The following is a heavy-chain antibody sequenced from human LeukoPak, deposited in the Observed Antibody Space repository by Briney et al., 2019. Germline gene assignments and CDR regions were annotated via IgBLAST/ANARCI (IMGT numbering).Heavy chain of an antibody. J-gene: IGHJ4*02. CDR3: VKDSNYDFWSGYHKGFDN. CDR2: ISRDGGRT. D-gene: IGHD3-3*01. Sequence: PGGSLRLSCAASGFTSGFTFDDYGMNWVRQVPGKGLEWVSGISRDGGRTGYADSVQGRFTISRDNSRNSLHLQMNSLRVEDTAFYYCVKDSNYDFWSGYHKGFDNWGQGTLVTVSS. CDR1: GFTFDDYG. V-gene: IGHV3-20*04.